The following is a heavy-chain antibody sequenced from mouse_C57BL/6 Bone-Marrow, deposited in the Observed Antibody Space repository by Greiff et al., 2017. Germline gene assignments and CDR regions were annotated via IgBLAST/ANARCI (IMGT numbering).Heavy chain of an antibody. CDR3: ANSPYYSKYPYAMDY. CDR2: LWSDGST. CDR1: GFSLTSYG. V-gene: IGHV2-6*03. J-gene: IGHJ4*01. D-gene: IGHD2-5*01. Sequence: QVQLKESGPGLVAPSQSLSITCTVSGFSLTSYGVHWVRQPPGTGLEWLVVLWSDGSTTYNSALKSRLSISKNNAKSQVFLKMHSLQTDDTAMYSCANSPYYSKYPYAMDYWGQGTSVTVSS.